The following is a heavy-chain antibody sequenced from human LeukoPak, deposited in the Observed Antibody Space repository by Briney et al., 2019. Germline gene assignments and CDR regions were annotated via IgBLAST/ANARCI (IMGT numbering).Heavy chain of an antibody. CDR2: MNPNSGNT. CDR3: AVYSGYDSWFDP. CDR1: GYTFTSYD. J-gene: IGHJ5*02. Sequence: GASVKVSCKASGYTFTSYDINWVRQATGQGLEWMGWMNPNSGNTGYAQKFQGRVTMTRNTSISTAYMELSSLRSEDTAVYYCAVYSGYDSWFDPRGQGTLVTVSS. D-gene: IGHD5-12*01. V-gene: IGHV1-8*01.